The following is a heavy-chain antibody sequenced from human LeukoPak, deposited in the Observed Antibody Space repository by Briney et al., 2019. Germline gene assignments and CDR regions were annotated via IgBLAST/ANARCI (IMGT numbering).Heavy chain of an antibody. J-gene: IGHJ4*02. CDR3: ARAQWDYYDSSGFAY. CDR2: IIPIFGTA. CDR1: GGTFSSYA. Sequence: ASVKVSCKASGGTFSSYAISWVRQAPGQGLEWMGGIIPIFGTANYAQKFQGRVTITADESTSTAYMELSSLRSEDTAVYYCARAQWDYYDSSGFAYWGQGTLVTVSS. D-gene: IGHD3-22*01. V-gene: IGHV1-69*13.